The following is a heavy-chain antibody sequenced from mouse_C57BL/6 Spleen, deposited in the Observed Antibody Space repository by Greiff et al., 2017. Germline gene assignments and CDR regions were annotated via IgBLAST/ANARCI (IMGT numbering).Heavy chain of an antibody. V-gene: IGHV5-4*01. Sequence: EVKLMESGGGLVKPGGSLKLSCAASGFTFSSYAMSWVRQTPEKRLEWVATISDGGSYTYYPDNVKGRFTISRDNAKNNLYLQMSHLKSEDTAMYYCARDEGFAYWGQGPLVTVSA. CDR1: GFTFSSYA. CDR2: ISDGGSYT. J-gene: IGHJ3*01. CDR3: ARDEGFAY.